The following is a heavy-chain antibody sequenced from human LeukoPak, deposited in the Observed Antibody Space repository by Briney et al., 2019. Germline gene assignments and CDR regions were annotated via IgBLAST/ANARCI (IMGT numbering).Heavy chain of an antibody. V-gene: IGHV3-23*01. CDR3: TKDQEIATIGGYFDS. Sequence: GGSLRLSCEGSGFTFSSFAMNWVRQAPGKGPEWVASISGNGRDTYYADSVKGRFTISRDSPDNTLYLQMNGLRTDDTAVYYCTKDQEIATIGGYFDSWGQGTLVTVSS. J-gene: IGHJ4*02. CDR1: GFTFSSFA. CDR2: ISGNGRDT. D-gene: IGHD5-24*01.